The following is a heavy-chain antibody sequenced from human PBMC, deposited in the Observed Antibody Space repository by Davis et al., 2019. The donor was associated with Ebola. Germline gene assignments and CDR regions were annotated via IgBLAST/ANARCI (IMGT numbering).Heavy chain of an antibody. D-gene: IGHD3-3*01. J-gene: IGHJ6*04. CDR1: VITFSSYA. Sequence: GESLKISCTDSVITFSSYAITWVRQAPGKGLEWVSVISGSGGSTYYADSVKGRFTISRDNSKKTPYLQMNSLRAEDTAVYYCAKSGLSFGVVKYHYGMDVWGKGTTVTVSS. CDR2: ISGSGGST. CDR3: AKSGLSFGVVKYHYGMDV. V-gene: IGHV3-23*01.